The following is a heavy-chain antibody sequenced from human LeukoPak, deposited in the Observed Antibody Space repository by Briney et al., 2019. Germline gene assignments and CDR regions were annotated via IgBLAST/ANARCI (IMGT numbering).Heavy chain of an antibody. CDR3: AASFAGATGKYPFDY. J-gene: IGHJ4*02. Sequence: SETLSLTCTVSGGSISSYYWSWIRQPPGKGLERIGYIYYSGSTNYNPSLKSRVTISVDTSKNQFSLKLSSVTAADTAVYYCAASFAGATGKYPFDYWGQGTLVTVSS. V-gene: IGHV4-59*01. CDR1: GGSISSYY. CDR2: IYYSGST. D-gene: IGHD1-26*01.